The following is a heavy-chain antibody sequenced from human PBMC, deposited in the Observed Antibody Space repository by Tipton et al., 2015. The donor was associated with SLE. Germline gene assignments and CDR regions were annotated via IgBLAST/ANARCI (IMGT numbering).Heavy chain of an antibody. CDR3: TTRESAARDSYYGMDV. CDR2: TSYDGSNK. CDR1: GFTFSSYV. Sequence: SLRLSCAASGFTFSSYVMHWVRQAPGKGLEWVAVTSYDGSNKYHADSVKGRFTISRDNSKNTLYLQMNSLRAEDTAIYYCTTRESAARDSYYGMDVWGQGTTVTGSS. J-gene: IGHJ6*02. D-gene: IGHD2-15*01. V-gene: IGHV3-30*04.